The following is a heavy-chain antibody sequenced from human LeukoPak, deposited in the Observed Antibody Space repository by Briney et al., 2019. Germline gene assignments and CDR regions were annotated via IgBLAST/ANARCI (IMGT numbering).Heavy chain of an antibody. CDR2: ISSGGNT. J-gene: IGHJ4*02. CDR1: GFTVSSNY. V-gene: IGHV3-53*01. Sequence: GGSLRLSCAASGFTVSSNYVVWVRQAPGKGLDWVSVISSGGNTYYADPVKGRFTISRDSSKNTVYLQMNNLRVEDTAVYYCARERYNSGVEYWGQGILVSVSS. CDR3: ARERYNSGVEY. D-gene: IGHD1-26*01.